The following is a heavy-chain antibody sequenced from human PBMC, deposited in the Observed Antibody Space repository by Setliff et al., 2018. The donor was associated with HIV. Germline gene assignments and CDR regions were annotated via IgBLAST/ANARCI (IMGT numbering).Heavy chain of an antibody. CDR2: IYYSGTT. Sequence: SSETLSLTCTVSGGSINSGNNYWSWIRQHPGKGLEWIGFIYYSGTTYYNPSLKSRVTISVDTSKNQFSLKLSSVTAADTAVYYCARAITYYYDSSGYYYFDYWGQGTLVTVSS. V-gene: IGHV4-31*03. J-gene: IGHJ4*02. CDR1: GGSINSGNNY. D-gene: IGHD3-22*01. CDR3: ARAITYYYDSSGYYYFDY.